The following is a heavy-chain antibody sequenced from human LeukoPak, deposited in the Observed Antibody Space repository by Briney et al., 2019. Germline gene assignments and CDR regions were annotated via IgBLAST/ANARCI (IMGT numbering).Heavy chain of an antibody. J-gene: IGHJ6*03. D-gene: IGHD6-19*01. CDR3: ARGVAGTYYYYYYYMDV. Sequence: SETLSLTCTVSGGSISSSSYYWSWIRQPPGKGLEWIGYIYYSGSTNYNPSLKSRVTISVDTSKNQFSLKLSSVTAADTAVYYCARGVAGTYYYYYYYMDVWGKGTTVTISS. CDR2: IYYSGST. CDR1: GGSISSSSYY. V-gene: IGHV4-61*01.